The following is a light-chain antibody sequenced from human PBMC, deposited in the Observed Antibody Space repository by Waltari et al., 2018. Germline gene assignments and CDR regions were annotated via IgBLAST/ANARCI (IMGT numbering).Light chain of an antibody. J-gene: IGKJ4*01. V-gene: IGKV3-15*01. CDR3: QQHNDWPLT. Sequence: DIVMTQSPATLSVSPGERATPSCRASQNVNTNLAWYQHKPGLAPRLLIYYASTRATGIPARFSGSGSGTEFTLTISSLQSEDFAVYFCQQHNDWPLTFGGGTKVEIK. CDR2: YAS. CDR1: QNVNTN.